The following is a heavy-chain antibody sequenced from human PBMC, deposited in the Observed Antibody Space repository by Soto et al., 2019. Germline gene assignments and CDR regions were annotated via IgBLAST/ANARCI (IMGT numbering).Heavy chain of an antibody. CDR3: ARRGYSYGMDV. D-gene: IGHD5-18*01. Sequence: GESLKISCKGSGYSFTNYWIGWVRQMPGKGLEWMGIIYPGDSDTSYSPSFQGQVTLSVDKSISTAYLQWNSLKASDTAMYYCARRGYSYGMDVWGQGTTVTVSS. CDR2: IYPGDSDT. J-gene: IGHJ6*02. V-gene: IGHV5-51*01. CDR1: GYSFTNYW.